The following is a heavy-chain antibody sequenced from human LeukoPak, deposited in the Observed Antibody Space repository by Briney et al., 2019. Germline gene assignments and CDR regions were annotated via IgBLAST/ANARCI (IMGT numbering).Heavy chain of an antibody. D-gene: IGHD1-26*01. V-gene: IGHV3-23*01. CDR3: AKDTRYSGTYWSAFDL. CDR2: ITGSGVST. Sequence: PGGSLRLSCAASGFTFSSYWMSWVRQAPGKGLEWVSTITGSGVSTYYADSMKGRFTIFRDNSENTLYLQMNSLRADDTAIYYCAKDTRYSGTYWSAFDLWGQGTMVTVSS. CDR1: GFTFSSYW. J-gene: IGHJ3*01.